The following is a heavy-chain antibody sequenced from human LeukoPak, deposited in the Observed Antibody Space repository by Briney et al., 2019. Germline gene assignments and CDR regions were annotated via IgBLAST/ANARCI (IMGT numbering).Heavy chain of an antibody. Sequence: SETLSLTCTVSGYSISSGYYWGWIRQPPGKGLEWIGSIYHSGSTYYNPSLKSRVTISVDTSKNQFSLKLSSVTAAETAVYYCARDLLTMVRGVTGAIFDYWGQGTLVTVSS. CDR3: ARDLLTMVRGVTGAIFDY. CDR1: GYSISSGYY. J-gene: IGHJ4*02. CDR2: IYHSGST. D-gene: IGHD3-10*01. V-gene: IGHV4-38-2*02.